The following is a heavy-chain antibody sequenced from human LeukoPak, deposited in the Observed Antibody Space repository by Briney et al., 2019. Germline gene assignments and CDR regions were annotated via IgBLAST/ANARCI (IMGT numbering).Heavy chain of an antibody. J-gene: IGHJ4*02. CDR3: AGGGGGVAGQLSPDY. CDR1: EYTFTSYY. Sequence: GASVKVSCKASEYTFTSYYMHWVRQAPGQGLEWMGIINPSGGSTSYAQKFQGRVTMTRDTSTYTVYMELSSLRSEDTAVYYCAGGGGGVAGQLSPDYWGQGTLVTVSP. V-gene: IGHV1-46*01. D-gene: IGHD6-19*01. CDR2: INPSGGST.